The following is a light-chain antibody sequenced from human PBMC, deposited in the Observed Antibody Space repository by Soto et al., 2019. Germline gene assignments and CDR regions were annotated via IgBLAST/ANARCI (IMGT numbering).Light chain of an antibody. CDR2: DVS. CDR1: SSDVGGYNY. J-gene: IGLJ2*01. Sequence: QSVLTQPASVSGYPGQSITISCTGTSSDVGGYNYVSWYQQHPGKAPKLMIYDVSNRPSGVSNRFSGSKSGNTASLTISGLQAEDEADYYCSSYTSSSTQVVFGGGTKVTVL. CDR3: SSYTSSSTQVV. V-gene: IGLV2-14*01.